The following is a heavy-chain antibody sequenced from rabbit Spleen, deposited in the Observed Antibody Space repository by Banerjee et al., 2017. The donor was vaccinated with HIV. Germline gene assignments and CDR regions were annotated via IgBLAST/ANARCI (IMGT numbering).Heavy chain of an antibody. CDR1: GVSFSDKDV. J-gene: IGHJ4*01. CDR3: ASAYSDVYFNL. Sequence: EQLEESGGGLVKPEGSLTLTCKASGVSFSDKDVMCWVRQAPGKGLEWIACIYVGSGGGTKYASWAKGRFTISKTSSTTVTLQMTSLTVADTATYFCASAYSDVYFNLWGPGTLVTVS. CDR2: IYVGSGGGT. D-gene: IGHD6-1*01. V-gene: IGHV1S45*01.